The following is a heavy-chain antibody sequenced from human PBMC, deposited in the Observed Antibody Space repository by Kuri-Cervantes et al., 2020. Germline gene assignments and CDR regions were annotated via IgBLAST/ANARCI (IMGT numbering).Heavy chain of an antibody. V-gene: IGHV3-23*01. CDR1: GFTFSSYA. CDR2: ISGSGGST. CDR3: ARDRTGEGWFDP. J-gene: IGHJ5*02. D-gene: IGHD7-27*01. Sequence: GESLKISCAASGFTFSSYAMSWVRQAPGKGLEWVSAISGSGGSTYYADSVKGRFTISRDNSKNTLYLQMNSLRAEDTAVYYCARDRTGEGWFDPWGQGTLVTVSS.